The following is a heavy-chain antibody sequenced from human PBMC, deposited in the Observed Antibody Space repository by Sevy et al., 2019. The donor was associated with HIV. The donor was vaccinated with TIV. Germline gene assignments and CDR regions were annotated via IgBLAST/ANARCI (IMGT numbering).Heavy chain of an antibody. CDR2: IKQDESEK. D-gene: IGHD3-22*01. Sequence: GGSLSLSCAASGFTFSRYWMTWVRQAPGKGLEWVANIKQDESEKYYVDSVKGRFTISRDNAKNSLYLQMNSLRADDTAVYYCARSEQVTMLVVFGGLYFDSWGQGTLVTVSS. J-gene: IGHJ4*02. CDR3: ARSEQVTMLVVFGGLYFDS. CDR1: GFTFSRYW. V-gene: IGHV3-7*01.